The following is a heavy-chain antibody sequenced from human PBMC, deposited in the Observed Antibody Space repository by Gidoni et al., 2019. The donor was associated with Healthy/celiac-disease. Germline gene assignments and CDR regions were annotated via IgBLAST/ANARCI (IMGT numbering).Heavy chain of an antibody. D-gene: IGHD2-2*01. V-gene: IGHV4-34*01. Sequence: QVQLQQWGAGLLKPSETLSLTCAVYGGSFSGYYWSWIRQPPGKGLEWIGEINHSASTNYNPSLKSRVTISVDTSKNQFSLKLSSVTAADTAVYYCARIVVVPAVSFYYYYYYMDVWGKGTTVTVSS. CDR2: INHSAST. CDR3: ARIVVVPAVSFYYYYYYMDV. J-gene: IGHJ6*03. CDR1: GGSFSGYY.